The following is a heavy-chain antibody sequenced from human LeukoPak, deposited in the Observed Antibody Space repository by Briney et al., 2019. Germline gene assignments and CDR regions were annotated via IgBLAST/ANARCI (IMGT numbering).Heavy chain of an antibody. CDR3: ARVSASWGFDF. Sequence: SETLSLTCSVSGYPISSGYYWGWIRQPPGKGLEWIATIYHSPSTYYNPPLRSRVTISVDTSRNRFSLKVNSVTAADTAVYYCARVSASWGFDFWGQGALVTVSS. J-gene: IGHJ4*02. V-gene: IGHV4-38-2*02. CDR1: GYPISSGYY. D-gene: IGHD7-27*01. CDR2: IYHSPST.